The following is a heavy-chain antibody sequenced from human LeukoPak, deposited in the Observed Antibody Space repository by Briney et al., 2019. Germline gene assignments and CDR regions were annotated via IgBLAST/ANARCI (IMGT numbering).Heavy chain of an antibody. V-gene: IGHV1-69*01. Sequence: SVKVSCKASGGTFRGYAITWVRQAPGKGLEWMGGIIPMINTPKYAQKFQGRVSITADESTSTGYMEVSSLRSEDTAVYYCAIFQGTYGDNENDYWGQGTLVTVSS. CDR1: GGTFRGYA. D-gene: IGHD4-17*01. J-gene: IGHJ4*02. CDR3: AIFQGTYGDNENDY. CDR2: IIPMINTP.